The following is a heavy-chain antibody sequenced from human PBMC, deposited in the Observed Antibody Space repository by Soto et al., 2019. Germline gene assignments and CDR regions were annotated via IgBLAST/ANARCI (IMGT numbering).Heavy chain of an antibody. V-gene: IGHV4-34*01. Sequence: SETLSLTCAVYGGSFSGYYWSWIRQPPGKGLEWIGEINHSGSTNYNPSLKSRVTISVDTSKNQFSLKLSSVTAADTAVYYCARTYDYGDESFDYWGEGALVTVSS. CDR3: ARTYDYGDESFDY. CDR2: INHSGST. CDR1: GGSFSGYY. D-gene: IGHD4-17*01. J-gene: IGHJ4*02.